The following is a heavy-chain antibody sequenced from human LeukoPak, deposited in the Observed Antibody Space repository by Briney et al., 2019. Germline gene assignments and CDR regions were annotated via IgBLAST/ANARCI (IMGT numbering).Heavy chain of an antibody. CDR2: IYSGGST. Sequence: GGSLRLSCAASGFTVSSKYMSWVRQAPGKGLEWVSVIYSGGSTYYADSVKGRFTISRDNSKNTLYLQMNSLRAEDTAVYYCAREGITGTTSPYFDYRGQGTLVTVSS. CDR3: AREGITGTTSPYFDY. J-gene: IGHJ4*02. D-gene: IGHD1-20*01. CDR1: GFTVSSKY. V-gene: IGHV3-53*01.